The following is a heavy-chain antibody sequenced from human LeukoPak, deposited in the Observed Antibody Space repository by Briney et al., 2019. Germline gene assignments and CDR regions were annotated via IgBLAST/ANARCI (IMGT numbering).Heavy chain of an antibody. D-gene: IGHD1-26*01. Sequence: GASVTVSCKVSGYXLTELSMHWVRQAPGKGLEWMGRLDPEDAETIYAQKFQGRVTMTEDTSTDTAYMELSSLRSDDTAVYYCATGGSLIVGETGFDYWGQGTLVTVSS. J-gene: IGHJ4*02. CDR2: LDPEDAET. CDR1: GYXLTELS. CDR3: ATGGSLIVGETGFDY. V-gene: IGHV1-24*01.